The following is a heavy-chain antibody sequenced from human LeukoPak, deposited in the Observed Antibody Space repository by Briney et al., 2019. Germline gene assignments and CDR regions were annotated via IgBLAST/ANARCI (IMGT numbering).Heavy chain of an antibody. CDR2: IIPIFGTA. CDR1: GGTFSSYA. V-gene: IGHV1-69*13. Sequence: ASVKVSCKASGGTFSSYAISWVRQAPGQGLEWMGGIIPIFGTANYAQKFQGRVTITADESTSTAYMELSSLRSEDTAAYYCARRSNYPYYYGMDVWGQGTTVTVSS. J-gene: IGHJ6*02. D-gene: IGHD4-11*01. CDR3: ARRSNYPYYYGMDV.